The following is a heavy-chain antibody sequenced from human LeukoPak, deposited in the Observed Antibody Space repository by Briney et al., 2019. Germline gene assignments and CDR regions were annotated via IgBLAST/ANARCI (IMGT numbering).Heavy chain of an antibody. CDR2: VNNDGSST. V-gene: IGHV3-74*01. J-gene: IGHJ4*02. CDR3: ARSSYPYYFDY. Sequence: GGSLRLSCGASGFSFSSYWMHWVRQAPGKGLMWVSRVNNDGSSTTYADSVEGRFTISRDNARNTLYLQMNSLRAEDTAVYYCARSSYPYYFDYWGQGTLVTVSA. D-gene: IGHD6-19*01. CDR1: GFSFSSYW.